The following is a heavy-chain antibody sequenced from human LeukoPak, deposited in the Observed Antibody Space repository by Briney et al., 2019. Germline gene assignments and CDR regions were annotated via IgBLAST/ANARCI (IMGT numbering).Heavy chain of an antibody. CDR2: ISSSSSYI. Sequence: GGSLRLSCAASGFTFSSYSMNWVRQAPGKGLEWVSSISSSSSYIYYADSVKGRFTISRDNAKNSLYLQMNSLRAEDTAVYYCARDGRGYNGYVLDYWGQGTLVTVSS. CDR3: ARDGRGYNGYVLDY. J-gene: IGHJ4*02. D-gene: IGHD5-12*01. V-gene: IGHV3-21*01. CDR1: GFTFSSYS.